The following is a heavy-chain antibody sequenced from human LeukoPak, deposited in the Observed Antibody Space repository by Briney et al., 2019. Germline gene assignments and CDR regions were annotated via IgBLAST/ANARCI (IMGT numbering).Heavy chain of an antibody. CDR2: ISGGGGGT. D-gene: IGHD5-12*01. V-gene: IGHV3-23*01. CDR1: GFTFSTFA. CDR3: AKAFSAYENWPPNWFDP. Sequence: GGSLRLSCAASGFTFSTFAMSWVRRAPGKGLEWVSAISGGGGGTYYADSVKGRLTISRDNSKNTLYLQMSSLRAEDTAVYYCAKAFSAYENWPPNWFDPWGQGTLVTVSS. J-gene: IGHJ5*02.